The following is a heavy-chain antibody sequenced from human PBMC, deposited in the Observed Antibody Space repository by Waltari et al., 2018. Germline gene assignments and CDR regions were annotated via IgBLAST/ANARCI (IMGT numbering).Heavy chain of an antibody. CDR1: GGSFSGYY. Sequence: QVQLQQWGAGLLKPSETLSLTCAVYGGSFSGYYWSWIRQPPGKGLEWRGEIKHSVSTNYSPSLKSRVTIAVDTSKSQFSLKLGSVTAADTAVYYCARGVWRSYLRLVKRYGMDVWGQGTTVTVSS. D-gene: IGHD3-16*01. V-gene: IGHV4-34*01. CDR3: ARGVWRSYLRLVKRYGMDV. CDR2: IKHSVST. J-gene: IGHJ6*02.